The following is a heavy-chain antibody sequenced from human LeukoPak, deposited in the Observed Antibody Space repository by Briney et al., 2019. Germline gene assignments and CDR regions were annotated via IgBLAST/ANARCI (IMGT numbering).Heavy chain of an antibody. CDR3: AARNYRNYMDV. CDR1: GFTFSSYG. V-gene: IGHV3-23*01. CDR2: ISRSGGST. D-gene: IGHD1-7*01. J-gene: IGHJ6*03. Sequence: GGSLRLSCAASGFTFSSYGMSWVRQAPGKGLEWVSSISRSGGSTYSADSVKGRFTISRDNSKNTLYLQMNSLRAEDTAVYYCAARNYRNYMDVWGKGTTVTISS.